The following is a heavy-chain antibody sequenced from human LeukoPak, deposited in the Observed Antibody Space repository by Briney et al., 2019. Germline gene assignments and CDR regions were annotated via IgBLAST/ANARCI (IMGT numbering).Heavy chain of an antibody. CDR2: IDSGVSST. V-gene: IGHV3-74*01. Sequence: FWMHWVRQAPGKGLVWVSRIDSGVSSTIYADSVKGRFTISRDNAKNTLYLQMNSLRAEDTAVYYCTRGRYYFDYWGQGTLVTVSS. J-gene: IGHJ4*02. CDR1: FW. CDR3: TRGRYYFDY. D-gene: IGHD4-17*01.